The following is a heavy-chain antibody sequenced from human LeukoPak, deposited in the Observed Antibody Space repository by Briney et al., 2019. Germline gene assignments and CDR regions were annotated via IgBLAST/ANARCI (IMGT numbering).Heavy chain of an antibody. CDR2: IYYSGST. CDR3: ARVLRDGSGSSNWFDP. V-gene: IGHV4-31*03. Sequence: SQTLSLTCTVSGGSISSGGYYWSWIRQHPGKGLEWIGYIYYSGSTYCNPSLKSRVTISVDTSKNQFSLKLSSVTAADTAVYYCARVLRDGSGSSNWFDPWGQGTLVTVSS. J-gene: IGHJ5*02. D-gene: IGHD3-10*01. CDR1: GGSISSGGYY.